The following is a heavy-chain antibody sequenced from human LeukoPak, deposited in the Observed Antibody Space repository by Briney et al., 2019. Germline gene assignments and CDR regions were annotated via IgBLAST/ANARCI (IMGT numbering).Heavy chain of an antibody. CDR2: INPNSGDT. Sequence: ASVKVSCKASGYTLTGYYMHWVRQAPGQGLEWMGWINPNSGDTNYAQKFQGRVTMTRDTSISTAYMELSRLRSDDTAVYYCAREEGQWLVGRAWFDPWGQGTLVTVSS. J-gene: IGHJ5*02. D-gene: IGHD6-19*01. CDR1: GYTLTGYY. CDR3: AREEGQWLVGRAWFDP. V-gene: IGHV1-2*02.